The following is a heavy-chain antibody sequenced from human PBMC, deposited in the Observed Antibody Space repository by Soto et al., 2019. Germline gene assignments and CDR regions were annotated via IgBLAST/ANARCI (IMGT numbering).Heavy chain of an antibody. D-gene: IGHD3-22*01. J-gene: IGHJ4*02. V-gene: IGHV3-30*18. Sequence: QVQLVESGGGVVQPGRSLRLSCAASGFTFSSYGMHWVRQAPGKGLEWVAVISYDGSNKYYADSVKGRFTISRDNSKNTLYLQMNSLRAEDTAVYYCAKDSSSGRYFDYWGQGTLVTVSS. CDR2: ISYDGSNK. CDR3: AKDSSSGRYFDY. CDR1: GFTFSSYG.